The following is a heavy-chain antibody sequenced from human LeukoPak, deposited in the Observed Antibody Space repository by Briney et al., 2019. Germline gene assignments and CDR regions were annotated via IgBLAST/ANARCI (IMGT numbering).Heavy chain of an antibody. J-gene: IGHJ4*02. CDR2: IIPIFGTA. V-gene: IGHV1-69*13. D-gene: IGHD6-13*01. Sequence: SVKVSCKASGGTFSSYAISWVRQAPGQGLEWMGGIIPIFGTANYAQKFQGRVTITADESTSTAYMELSSLRSEDTAVYYCARVLTRCIAAAGPCFDYWGQETLVTVSS. CDR3: ARVLTRCIAAAGPCFDY. CDR1: GGTFSSYA.